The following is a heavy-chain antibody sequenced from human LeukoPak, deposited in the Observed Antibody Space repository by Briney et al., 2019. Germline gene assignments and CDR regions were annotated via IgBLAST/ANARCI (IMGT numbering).Heavy chain of an antibody. CDR2: TYYRSKWYN. D-gene: IGHD6-13*01. CDR3: ARGSSSNSWYFDY. V-gene: IGHV6-1*01. CDR1: GDSVSSNSAT. J-gene: IGHJ4*02. Sequence: SQTLSLTCAISGDSVSSNSATWTWIRQSPSRDLEWLGRTYYRSKWYNDYASSVTSRITIKPDTSKNQFSLQLNSVTPEDTAVYYCARGSSSNSWYFDYWGQGTLVTVSS.